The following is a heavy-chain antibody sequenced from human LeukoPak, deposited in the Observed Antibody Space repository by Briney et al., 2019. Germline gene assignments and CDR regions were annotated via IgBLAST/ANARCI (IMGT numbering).Heavy chain of an antibody. V-gene: IGHV3-66*02. D-gene: IGHD7-27*01. J-gene: IGHJ6*02. CDR3: ARVLGSYYYAMDV. CDR2: IYGGGST. Sequence: GGSLRLSCAAASGFTVSSNYMSWVRQAPGKGLEWVSVIYGGGSTSYADSVKGRFTFSRDTSKNTLYLQMNSLRPEDTAVYYCARVLGSYYYAMDVWGQGTTVTVSS. CDR1: GFTVSSNY.